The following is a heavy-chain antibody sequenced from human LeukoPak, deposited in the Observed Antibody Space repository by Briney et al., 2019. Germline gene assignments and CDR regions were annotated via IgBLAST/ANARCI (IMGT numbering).Heavy chain of an antibody. CDR1: GFAFSSYG. J-gene: IGHJ4*02. Sequence: GRSLRLSCAASGFAFSSYGMHWVRQAPGKGLEWVSVIYSGGTTYYADSVKGRFTISRDNSKNTLYLQMNSLRAEDTAVYYCARVGDYVCKDWGQGTLVTVSS. CDR2: IYSGGTT. D-gene: IGHD3-16*01. V-gene: IGHV3-66*01. CDR3: ARVGDYVCKD.